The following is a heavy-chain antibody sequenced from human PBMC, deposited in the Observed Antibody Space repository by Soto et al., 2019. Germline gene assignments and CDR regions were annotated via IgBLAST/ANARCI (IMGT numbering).Heavy chain of an antibody. CDR2: INPSGGST. J-gene: IGHJ4*02. CDR3: ARGLIYDSSGYYFDY. Sequence: QVQLVQSGAEVKKPGASVKVSCKASGYTFTTYYMHWVRQAPGQGLEWMGIINPSGGSTRYAQKLLGRGTRTRDTSTSKIYMELSSLKSEDTAVYYCARGLIYDSSGYYFDYWGQGTLVSVSS. V-gene: IGHV1-46*01. CDR1: GYTFTTYY. D-gene: IGHD3-22*01.